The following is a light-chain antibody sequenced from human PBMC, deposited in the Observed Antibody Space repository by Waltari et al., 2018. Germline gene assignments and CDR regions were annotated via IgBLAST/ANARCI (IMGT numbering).Light chain of an antibody. Sequence: EVLMTQSPATLSVSPGEGATVSCRASQRVSSNLAWFQKKAGQAPRLLIYGASTRATGIPARFSGSGSGTDFTLTITSVQSEDFAVYYCQQYDNWPPYTFGQGTNLEI. CDR1: QRVSSN. J-gene: IGKJ2*01. CDR2: GAS. CDR3: QQYDNWPPYT. V-gene: IGKV3-15*01.